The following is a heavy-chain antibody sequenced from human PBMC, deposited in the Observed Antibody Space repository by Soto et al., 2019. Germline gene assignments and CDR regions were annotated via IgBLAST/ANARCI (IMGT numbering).Heavy chain of an antibody. CDR3: AKVTDWGVRRCDDGIDI. J-gene: IGHJ3*02. CDR1: GFTFSSYS. CDR2: IRGSGGVT. Sequence: EVQLLESGGGLAQPGGSLRPSCAASGFTFSSYSMNWVRQAPGKGLEWVSIIRGSGGVTSYADSVKGRFTISRDNAKNSLFLQMKSLRDEDTAVYYWAKVTDWGVRRCDDGIDIWGHGTLVTVS. D-gene: IGHD3-16*01. V-gene: IGHV3-23*01.